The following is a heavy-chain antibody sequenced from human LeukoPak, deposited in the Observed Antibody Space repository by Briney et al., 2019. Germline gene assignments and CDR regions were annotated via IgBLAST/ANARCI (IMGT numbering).Heavy chain of an antibody. CDR3: ARTYYGSGNYYYYYMDV. J-gene: IGHJ6*03. V-gene: IGHV1-46*01. CDR2: INPSGGST. CDR1: GYTFTSYY. Sequence: ASVKVSCKASGYTFTSYYMRWVRQAPGQGLEWMGIINPSGGSTSYAQKFQGRVTMTRDMSTSTVYMELSSLRSEDTAVYYCARTYYGSGNYYYYYMDVWGKGTTVTVSS. D-gene: IGHD3-10*01.